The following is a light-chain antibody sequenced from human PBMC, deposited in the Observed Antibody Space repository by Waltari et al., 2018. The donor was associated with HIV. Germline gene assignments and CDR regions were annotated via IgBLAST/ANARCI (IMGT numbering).Light chain of an antibody. CDR3: QQSYSTPRT. CDR2: SAS. J-gene: IGKJ1*01. V-gene: IGKV1-39*01. Sequence: DIQMTQSPSSLSASVGDRVTITCRANQTINNYLNWYQKKSGEAPKLLIYSASRLFSGVPSRFSGSGSGTGFTLTINTLQPDDHATYCCQQSYSTPRTFGQGTKVEI. CDR1: QTINNY.